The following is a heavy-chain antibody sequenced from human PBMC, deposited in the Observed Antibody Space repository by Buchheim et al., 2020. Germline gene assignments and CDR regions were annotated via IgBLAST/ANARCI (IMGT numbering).Heavy chain of an antibody. J-gene: IGHJ5*02. CDR2: INPSGGST. CDR3: ARDLHCSGGSWSEYNWFDP. Sequence: QVQLVQSGAEVKKPGASVKVSCKASGYTFTSYYMHWVRQAPGQGLEWMGIINPSGGSTSYAQKFQGRVTMTRDTSTSTVYMQRSSLRSEDTAVYYCARDLHCSGGSWSEYNWFDPWGQGTL. V-gene: IGHV1-46*01. CDR1: GYTFTSYY. D-gene: IGHD2-15*01.